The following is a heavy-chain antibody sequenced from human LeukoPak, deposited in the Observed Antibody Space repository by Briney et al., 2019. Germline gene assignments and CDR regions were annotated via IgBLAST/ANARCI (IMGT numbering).Heavy chain of an antibody. Sequence: GGSLRLSCAASGFSFNTYAMSWVRQAPGKGLEWVSAISNTGGSTYYADSVRGRFTISRDKSKNTLSLQMNSLRAEDTAVYYCAQQVGYCSSGSCYFTYWGQGTLVTVSS. CDR3: AQQVGYCSSGSCYFTY. CDR2: ISNTGGST. D-gene: IGHD2-15*01. CDR1: GFSFNTYA. J-gene: IGHJ1*01. V-gene: IGHV3-23*01.